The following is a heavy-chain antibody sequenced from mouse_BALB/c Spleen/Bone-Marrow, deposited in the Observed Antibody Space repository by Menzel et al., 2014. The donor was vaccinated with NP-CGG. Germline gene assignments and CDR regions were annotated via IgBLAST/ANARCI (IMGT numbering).Heavy chain of an antibody. CDR2: ISSGSNII. Sequence: EVKLMESGGGLVQPGGSRKLSCAASGFTFSSFAMHWIRQAPEKGLEWVAFISSGSNIIHYADTVKGRFTISRDNPKNTLLLQMISLRSEDTAMYYCGRGDYWGQGTTLTVSS. V-gene: IGHV5-17*02. J-gene: IGHJ2*01. CDR3: GRGDY. CDR1: GFTFSSFA.